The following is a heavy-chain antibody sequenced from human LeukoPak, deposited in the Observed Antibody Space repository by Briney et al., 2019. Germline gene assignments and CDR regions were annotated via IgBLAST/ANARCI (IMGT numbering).Heavy chain of an antibody. CDR2: ISSSSSYI. J-gene: IGHJ4*02. D-gene: IGHD4-17*01. Sequence: PGGSLRLSCAASGFTFSSYSMNWVRQAPGKGLEWVSSISSSSSYIYYADSVKGRFTISRDNAKNSRYLQMNSLRAEDTAVYYCARGITVTTFEDYWGQGTLVTVSS. CDR3: ARGITVTTFEDY. V-gene: IGHV3-21*01. CDR1: GFTFSSYS.